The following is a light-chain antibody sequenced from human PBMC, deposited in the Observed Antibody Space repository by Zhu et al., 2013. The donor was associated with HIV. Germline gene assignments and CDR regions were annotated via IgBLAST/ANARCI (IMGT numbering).Light chain of an antibody. CDR2: DDN. CDR1: DIGSKS. Sequence: SYVLTQPPSVSVAPGKTATIPCEGYDIGSKSVHWYQQKPGQAPLLVIYDDNNRPSGIPDRFSGSSSGNTASLTITGAQAEDEADYYCNSWDSSVNHPVFGTGTKVTVL. V-gene: IGLV3-21*01. J-gene: IGLJ1*01. CDR3: NSWDSSVNHPV.